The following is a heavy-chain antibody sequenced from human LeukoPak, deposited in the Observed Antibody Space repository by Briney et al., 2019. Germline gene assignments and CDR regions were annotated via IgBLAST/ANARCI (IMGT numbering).Heavy chain of an antibody. V-gene: IGHV3-33*07. Sequence: GGSLRLSCAASVFTISRYGMDGVRQAPGKGLEWVAVIWYDGSNKYYADSVKGRFTISRDDSKNTVYLQMNSLRVEDTAVYYCARDCSWIFDSWGQGTLVTVSS. D-gene: IGHD2-2*03. J-gene: IGHJ4*02. CDR2: IWYDGSNK. CDR3: ARDCSWIFDS. CDR1: VFTISRYG.